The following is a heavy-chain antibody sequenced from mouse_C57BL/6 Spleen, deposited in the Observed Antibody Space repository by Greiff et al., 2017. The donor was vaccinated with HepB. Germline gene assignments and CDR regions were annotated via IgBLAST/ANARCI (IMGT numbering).Heavy chain of an antibody. CDR3: ERVGGDFDV. CDR1: GYSITSGYY. J-gene: IGHJ1*03. V-gene: IGHV3-6*01. Sequence: DVKLQESGPGLVKPSQSLSLTCSVTGYSITSGYYWNWIRQFPGNKLEWMGYISYDGSNNYNPSLKNRISITRDTSKNQFFLKLKSVTTEDTATYYCERVGGDFDVWVTGTTVTVSS. CDR2: ISYDGSN.